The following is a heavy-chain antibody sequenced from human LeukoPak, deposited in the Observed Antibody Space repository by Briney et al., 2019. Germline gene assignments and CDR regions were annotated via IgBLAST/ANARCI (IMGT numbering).Heavy chain of an antibody. D-gene: IGHD3-10*01. V-gene: IGHV3-9*01. CDR1: GFTFDDYA. CDR3: AKDHLTYYYGSGNDY. CDR2: ISWNSGSI. Sequence: GGSLRLSCAASGFTFDDYAMHWVRQAPGKGLEWVSGISWNSGSIGYADSVKGRFTISRDNAKNSLYLQMNSLRAEDTALYYCAKDHLTYYYGSGNDYWGQGTLVTVSS. J-gene: IGHJ4*02.